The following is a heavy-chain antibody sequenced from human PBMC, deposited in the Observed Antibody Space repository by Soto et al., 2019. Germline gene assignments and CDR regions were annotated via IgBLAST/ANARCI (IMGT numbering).Heavy chain of an antibody. CDR1: GDSIISGDYY. CDR2: IYYSGET. J-gene: IGHJ6*02. V-gene: IGHV4-30-4*01. CDR3: AREGARLYGSNPDYYYTVGV. Sequence: QVQLQESGPGLVKPSQTLSLTCTVSGDSIISGDYYWSWIRQTPGKGLEWIGYIYYSGETNYNPSVKRRVIISVDTSKNQFSLKLSSVTSADTAVYYCAREGARLYGSNPDYYYTVGVWGQGTKVTVSS. D-gene: IGHD4-17*01.